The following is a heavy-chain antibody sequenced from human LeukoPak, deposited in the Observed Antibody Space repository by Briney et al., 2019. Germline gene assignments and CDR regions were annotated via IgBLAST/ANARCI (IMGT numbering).Heavy chain of an antibody. J-gene: IGHJ3*02. D-gene: IGHD6-19*01. CDR3: AREAYSSGGLQIDAFDI. V-gene: IGHV1-2*02. Sequence: ASVKVSCKASGYTFTGYYMHWVRQAPGQGLEWMGWINPNRGGTNYAQKFQGRVTMTRDTSISTAYMELSRLRSDDTAVYYCAREAYSSGGLQIDAFDIWGQGTMVTVSS. CDR2: INPNRGGT. CDR1: GYTFTGYY.